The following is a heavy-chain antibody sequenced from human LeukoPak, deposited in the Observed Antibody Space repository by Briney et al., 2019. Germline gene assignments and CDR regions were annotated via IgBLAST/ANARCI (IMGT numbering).Heavy chain of an antibody. CDR2: ISGSGSSI. Sequence: GGSLRLSCEASGFTFRSHAMSWVRQAPGKGLEWVSHISGSGSSIYYADSVKGRFTISRDNAKNSLYLQMNSLRAEDTAVYYCAGGQWLVLGDAFDIWGQGTMVTVSS. CDR3: AGGQWLVLGDAFDI. J-gene: IGHJ3*02. V-gene: IGHV3-48*03. D-gene: IGHD6-19*01. CDR1: GFTFRSHA.